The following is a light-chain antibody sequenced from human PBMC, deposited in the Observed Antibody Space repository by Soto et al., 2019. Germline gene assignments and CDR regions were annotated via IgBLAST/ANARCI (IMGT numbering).Light chain of an antibody. CDR2: AAS. CDR3: QKYTSAPWT. CDR1: QGFSNF. Sequence: DIQMTQSPSSLAASVGDRVTITCRASQGFSNFLAWYQQKPGKAPELLIYAASTLQSGVPSRFSGSGSGTDFTLTISSLQPEDVATYYCQKYTSAPWTFGQGTKVEIK. V-gene: IGKV1-27*01. J-gene: IGKJ1*01.